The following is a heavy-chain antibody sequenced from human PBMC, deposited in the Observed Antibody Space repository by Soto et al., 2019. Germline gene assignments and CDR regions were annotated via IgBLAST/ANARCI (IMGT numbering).Heavy chain of an antibody. J-gene: IGHJ3*02. V-gene: IGHV4-34*01. CDR2: VNPTGST. CDR3: ARSREQWLVDAFDI. Sequence: SLTCAVYGGSFSGYYWSWIRQSPGKGLEWIGEVNPTGSTKYNPSLKSRVTISVDTPKNQFSLNLNSVTAADTALYYCARSREQWLVDAFDIWGQGTMVTVSS. D-gene: IGHD6-19*01. CDR1: GGSFSGYY.